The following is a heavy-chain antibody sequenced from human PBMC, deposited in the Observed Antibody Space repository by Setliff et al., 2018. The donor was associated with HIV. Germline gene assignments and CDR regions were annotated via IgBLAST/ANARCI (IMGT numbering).Heavy chain of an antibody. CDR2: IYHSGGT. D-gene: IGHD6-13*01. CDR1: GGSISSYY. V-gene: IGHV4-59*12. Sequence: PSETLSLTCTVSGGSISSYYWSWIRQPAGRGLEWIGNIYHSGGTHYNPSLRSRVTISVDTSKNHFSLKLSSVTAADTAMYYCARRMAAGTFDYWGQGTLVTVSS. CDR3: ARRMAAGTFDY. J-gene: IGHJ4*02.